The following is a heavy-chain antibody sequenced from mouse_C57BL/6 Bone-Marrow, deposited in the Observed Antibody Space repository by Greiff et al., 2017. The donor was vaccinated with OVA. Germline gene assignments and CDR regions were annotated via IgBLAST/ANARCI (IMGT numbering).Heavy chain of an antibody. V-gene: IGHV10-3*01. D-gene: IGHD1-1*01. CDR2: ISSKSSNYAT. Sequence: EVQLVESGGGLVQPKGSLKLSCAASGFTFNTYAMHWVRQAPGKGLEWVARISSKSSNYATYYADSVKDRFTISRDDSQSMLYLQMNNLKTEDTAMYYCVRDNDYGSPWFAYWGQGTLVTVSA. J-gene: IGHJ3*01. CDR1: GFTFNTYA. CDR3: VRDNDYGSPWFAY.